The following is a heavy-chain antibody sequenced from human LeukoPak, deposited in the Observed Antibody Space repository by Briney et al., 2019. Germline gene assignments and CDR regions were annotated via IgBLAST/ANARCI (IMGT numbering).Heavy chain of an antibody. CDR3: ASGYYYDSSGYYYTDAFDI. D-gene: IGHD3-22*01. J-gene: IGHJ3*02. Sequence: SETLSLTCPVYGGSFSGYYWSWIRQPPGKGLEWIGEINHSGSTNYNPSLTSRVTISVDTSKNQFSLKLSSVTAADTAVYYCASGYYYDSSGYYYTDAFDIWGQGTMVTVSS. V-gene: IGHV4-34*01. CDR2: INHSGST. CDR1: GGSFSGYY.